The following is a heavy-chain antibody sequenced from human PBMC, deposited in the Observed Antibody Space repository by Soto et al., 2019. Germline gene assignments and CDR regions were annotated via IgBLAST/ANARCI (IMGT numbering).Heavy chain of an antibody. CDR3: DTGGSHIMTSVPHASDY. J-gene: IGHJ4*01. CDR2: LYSDGST. Sequence: TGESLRLCWGGSGCSPSTSAMSWCRHAPGKGLDWVSVLYSDGSTYYADSVKGRFTISRHNSKNTLYLQMDSLRTEDTAVYYCDTGGSHIMTSVPHASDYCGHGT. D-gene: IGHD4-17*01. V-gene: IGHV3-53*04. CDR1: GCSPSTSA.